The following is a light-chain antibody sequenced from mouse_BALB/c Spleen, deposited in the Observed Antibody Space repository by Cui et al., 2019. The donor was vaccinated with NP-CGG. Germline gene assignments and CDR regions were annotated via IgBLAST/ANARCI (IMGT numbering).Light chain of an antibody. CDR1: TGAVTASNY. CDR2: GTK. V-gene: IGLV1*01. CDR3: ALWYSNHWV. J-gene: IGLJ1*01. Sequence: QAVVTQDSALTTSPGETVTLTGRSSTGAVTASNYANWVQEKPDHLFTGLIGGTKNRVPGVPARFSGSLIGDKAALTITGAQTEDEAIYFCALWYSNHWVFGGGTKLTVL.